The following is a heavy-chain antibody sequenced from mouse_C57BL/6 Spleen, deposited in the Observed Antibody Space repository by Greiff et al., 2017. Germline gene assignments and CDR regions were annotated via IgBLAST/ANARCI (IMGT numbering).Heavy chain of an antibody. J-gene: IGHJ1*03. Sequence: VQLQQPGAELVKPGASVKLSCKASGYTFTSYWMPWVKQRPGQGLEWIGMIHPNSGSTNYNEKFKSKATLTVDKSSSTAYMQLSSLTSEDSAVYYCARSHYGNYDWYFDVWGTGTTVTVSA. CDR2: IHPNSGST. CDR1: GYTFTSYW. CDR3: ARSHYGNYDWYFDV. D-gene: IGHD2-1*01. V-gene: IGHV1-64*01.